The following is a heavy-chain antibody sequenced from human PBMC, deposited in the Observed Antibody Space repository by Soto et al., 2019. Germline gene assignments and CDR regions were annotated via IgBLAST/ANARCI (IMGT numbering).Heavy chain of an antibody. CDR3: ATFRSGSPRD. D-gene: IGHD1-26*01. J-gene: IGHJ4*02. CDR1: GYTFTSSD. Sequence: QVQLVQSGAEVKKPGASVKVSCKASGYTFTSSDINWVRQATGQGLEWMGWMNPNSGDTGYARKLQGRVTMTRNTSTSTAYMELSSLTSEDTAVYYCATFRSGSPRDWGQGTLVTVSS. CDR2: MNPNSGDT. V-gene: IGHV1-8*01.